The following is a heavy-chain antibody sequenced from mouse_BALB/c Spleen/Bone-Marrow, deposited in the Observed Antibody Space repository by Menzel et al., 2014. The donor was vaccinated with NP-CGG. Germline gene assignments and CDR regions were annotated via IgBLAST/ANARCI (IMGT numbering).Heavy chain of an antibody. CDR3: ARRGGWLGYFDA. Sequence: VQLQQSGAELMKPGASVKISCKATGYTFSSYWIEWVKQRPGHGLEWIGEILPGSGSTNYNEKFKGEATFTADTSSNTAYMQLSSLTSEDSAVYYCARRGGWLGYFDAWGAGTTVTVSS. CDR2: ILPGSGST. J-gene: IGHJ1*01. V-gene: IGHV1-9*01. CDR1: GYTFSSYW. D-gene: IGHD2-3*01.